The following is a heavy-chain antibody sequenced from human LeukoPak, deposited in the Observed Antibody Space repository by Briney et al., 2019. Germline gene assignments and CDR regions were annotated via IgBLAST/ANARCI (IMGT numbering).Heavy chain of an antibody. Sequence: GASLKVSCKASGYTFTGYYMHWVRHAPGQGLEWKGWINPNSGGTNYAQKFQGRVTMTRDTSISTAYMELSRLRSDDTAVYYCARVGYYDIFRGMDVWGQGTTVTVSS. CDR2: INPNSGGT. V-gene: IGHV1-2*02. CDR1: GYTFTGYY. D-gene: IGHD3-9*01. CDR3: ARVGYYDIFRGMDV. J-gene: IGHJ6*02.